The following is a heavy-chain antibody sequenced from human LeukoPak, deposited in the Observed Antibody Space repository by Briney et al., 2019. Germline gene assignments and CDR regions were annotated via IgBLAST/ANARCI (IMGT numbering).Heavy chain of an antibody. CDR1: GGSINGHY. Sequence: ETLSLTCTVSGGSINGHYWTRIRQSTGKGLEWIGRLHTNEETIYNPSFKSRVTMSRDTSTNQFSLKLTSVTAADTAVYYCTRESVAVGTRYFDYWGQGILVTVSS. J-gene: IGHJ4*02. V-gene: IGHV4-4*07. CDR2: LHTNEET. CDR3: TRESVAVGTRYFDY. D-gene: IGHD4-23*01.